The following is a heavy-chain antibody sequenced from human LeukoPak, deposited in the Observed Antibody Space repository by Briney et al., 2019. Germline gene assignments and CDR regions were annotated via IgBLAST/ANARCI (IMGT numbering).Heavy chain of an antibody. D-gene: IGHD2-2*01. CDR2: ISYDGSTK. CDR3: ARPSPADLNAFDI. V-gene: IGHV3-30*04. J-gene: IGHJ3*02. Sequence: GRSLRLSCAASGFTFSSYAMHWVRQAPGKGLEWVAVISYDGSTKNYADSVKGRFTISRDNSKNTLYLQMNNLRTEDAAVYYCARPSPADLNAFDIWGQGTMVTVSS. CDR1: GFTFSSYA.